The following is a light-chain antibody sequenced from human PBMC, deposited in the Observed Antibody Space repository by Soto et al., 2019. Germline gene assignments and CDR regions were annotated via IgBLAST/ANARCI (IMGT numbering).Light chain of an antibody. CDR2: EVR. CDR3: SAYSASGPLV. V-gene: IGLV2-14*01. J-gene: IGLJ3*02. CDR1: MRDVGAYNL. Sequence: QSALTQPASVSGSAGQSITISCSGTMRDVGAYNLVSWYQQHPGTAPKLIIYEVRNRPSGISSRFSGSRSGNTASLTISGPESEAEGDYYCSAYSASGPLVFGGGTKLTVL.